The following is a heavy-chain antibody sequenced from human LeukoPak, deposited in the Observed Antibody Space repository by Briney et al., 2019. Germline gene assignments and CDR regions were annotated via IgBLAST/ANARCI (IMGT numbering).Heavy chain of an antibody. J-gene: IGHJ3*02. CDR3: ARDRWEDIDAFDI. V-gene: IGHV3-21*01. Sequence: GGSLRLSCAASGITFTSYNMDWVRQAPGKGLEWVSSISSSSSYIYYADSVKGRFTISRDNAKKLLYLQMNSLRAEDTAVYYCARDRWEDIDAFDIWGQGTMVTVSS. D-gene: IGHD1-26*01. CDR1: GITFTSYN. CDR2: ISSSSSYI.